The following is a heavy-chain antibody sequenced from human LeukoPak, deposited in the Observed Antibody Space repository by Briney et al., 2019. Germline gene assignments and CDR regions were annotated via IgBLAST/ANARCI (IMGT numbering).Heavy chain of an antibody. CDR3: ARVSGPFDY. Sequence: SETLSLTCTVSGGSIRSGSYYWSWIRQPAGKGLEWIGRIYTSGSTNYNPSLKSRVTISVDTSKNQFSLKLSSVTAADTAVYYCARVSGPFDYWGQGTLVTVSS. CDR1: GGSIRSGSYY. J-gene: IGHJ4*02. V-gene: IGHV4-61*02. CDR2: IYTSGST.